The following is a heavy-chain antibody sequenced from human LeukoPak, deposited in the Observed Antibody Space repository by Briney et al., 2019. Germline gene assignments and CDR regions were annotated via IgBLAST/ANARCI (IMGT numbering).Heavy chain of an antibody. D-gene: IGHD6-19*01. V-gene: IGHV1-3*01. CDR1: GYTFTSYA. CDR3: ARDRRGWYIFDY. J-gene: IGHJ4*02. CDR2: TNAGNGNT. Sequence: ASVKVSCKASGYTFTSYAMHWVRQAPGQRLEWMGWTNAGNGNTKYSQKFQGRVTITRDTSASTAYMELSSLRSEDTAVYYCARDRRGWYIFDYWGQGTLVTVSS.